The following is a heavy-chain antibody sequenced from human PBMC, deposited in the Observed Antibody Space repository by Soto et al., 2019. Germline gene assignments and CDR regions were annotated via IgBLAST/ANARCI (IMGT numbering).Heavy chain of an antibody. CDR1: DGSIFTDDW. CDR2: IHQVLGT. V-gene: IGHV4-4*02. Sequence: QVRLQESGPGLVEPSGTLSLTCAVSDGSIFTDDWWTWVRQTPGKGPEWIGEIHQVLGTNYNPSLRSRVTISMDKSKNQFSLELTSVTAADTAVYSGANWGGLNFPRLYWGPGTLVPVSS. CDR3: ANWGGLNFPRLY. D-gene: IGHD3-16*01. J-gene: IGHJ4*02.